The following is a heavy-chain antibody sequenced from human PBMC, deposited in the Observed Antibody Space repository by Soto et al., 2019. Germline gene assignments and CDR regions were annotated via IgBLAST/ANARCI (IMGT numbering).Heavy chain of an antibody. Sequence: QVQLQQWGAGLLKPSATLSLTCAVYGGSFSGYYWSWIRQPPGKGLEWIGEINHSGSTNYNPSLKSGVTISVDTSKNQFSLKLSSVTAADTAVYYCARALTRYNWNGRFDPLVQGTLVTVSS. CDR1: GGSFSGYY. CDR2: INHSGST. J-gene: IGHJ5*02. D-gene: IGHD1-20*01. CDR3: ARALTRYNWNGRFDP. V-gene: IGHV4-34*01.